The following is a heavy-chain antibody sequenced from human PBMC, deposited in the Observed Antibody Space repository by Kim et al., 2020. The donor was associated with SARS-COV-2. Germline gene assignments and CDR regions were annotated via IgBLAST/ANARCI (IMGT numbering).Heavy chain of an antibody. V-gene: IGHV1-69*13. J-gene: IGHJ3*02. D-gene: IGHD6-19*01. CDR2: IIPIFGTA. CDR1: GGTFSSYA. Sequence: SVKVSCKASGGTFSSYAISWVRQAPGQGLEWMGGIIPIFGTANYAQKFQGRVTITADESTSTAYMELSSLRSEDTAVYYCARDQYDLVAVAAFDIWGQGTMVTVSS. CDR3: ARDQYDLVAVAAFDI.